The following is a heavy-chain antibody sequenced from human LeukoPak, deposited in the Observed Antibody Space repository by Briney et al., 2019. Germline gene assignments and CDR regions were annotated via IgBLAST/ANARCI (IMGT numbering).Heavy chain of an antibody. CDR1: GFTFSNYA. Sequence: GGSLRLSCAASGFTFSNYAMTWVRQAPGKGLERVALLFGSSGATDYADSVKGRFTISRDNSKNTLFLQMNSLRAEDTAIYYCAKGAYDYIEIAYFDYWGQGALVTVSS. V-gene: IGHV3-23*01. CDR3: AKGAYDYIEIAYFDY. D-gene: IGHD5-12*01. CDR2: LFGSSGAT. J-gene: IGHJ4*02.